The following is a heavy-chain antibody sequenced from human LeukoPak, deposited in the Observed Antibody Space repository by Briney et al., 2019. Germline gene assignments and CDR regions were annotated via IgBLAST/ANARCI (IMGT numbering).Heavy chain of an antibody. Sequence: ASVKVSCKASGYTFTSFYIHWVRQAPGQGLEWMGIIDPSGGSTSYAQKFQGRVTMTRDTSTSTLYMELSSLRSEDTAVFYCAGPHLMIPLVGTDREDAFDIWGQGTMVTVSS. D-gene: IGHD6-19*01. J-gene: IGHJ3*02. CDR2: IDPSGGST. CDR3: AGPHLMIPLVGTDREDAFDI. V-gene: IGHV1-46*01. CDR1: GYTFTSFY.